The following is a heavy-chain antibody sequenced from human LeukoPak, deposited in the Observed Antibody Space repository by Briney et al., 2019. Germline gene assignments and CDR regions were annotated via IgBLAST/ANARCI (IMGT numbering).Heavy chain of an antibody. D-gene: IGHD5-12*01. Sequence: PGGSLRLSCAGSGFTVSDHYMDWVRQAPGKGPDWVGRIRNKANSYSTEYAESVKGRFTISRDDSKNLLYLQMNSLETEDTAVYYCASSGYDYRFFENWGQGTLVTVSS. CDR1: GFTVSDHY. CDR3: ASSGYDYRFFEN. V-gene: IGHV3-72*01. CDR2: IRNKANSYST. J-gene: IGHJ4*02.